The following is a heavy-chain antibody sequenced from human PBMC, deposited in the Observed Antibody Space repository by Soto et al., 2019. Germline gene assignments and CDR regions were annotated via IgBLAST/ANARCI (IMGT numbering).Heavy chain of an antibody. CDR2: IYWDNDK. CDR1: GFSLNTRGVG. J-gene: IGHJ4*02. D-gene: IGHD3-10*01. CDR3: AHNNYYGSGSVY. V-gene: IGHV2-5*02. Sequence: QITLKESGPTLVKPTQTLTLTCAFSGFSLNTRGVGVGWIRQPPGKALEWLALIYWDNDKRYSQSLKSRLTITKDTPNNHVVLMMTDMDPVDTATYYCAHNNYYGSGSVYWGQGTLVTVSS.